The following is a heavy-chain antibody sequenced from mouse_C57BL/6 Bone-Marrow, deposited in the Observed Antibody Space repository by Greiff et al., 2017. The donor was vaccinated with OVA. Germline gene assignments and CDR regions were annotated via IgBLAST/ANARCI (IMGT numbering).Heavy chain of an antibody. V-gene: IGHV1-61*01. CDR2: IYPSDSET. CDR1: GYTFTSYW. CDR3: ARLALSMVTYFDV. D-gene: IGHD2-2*01. J-gene: IGHJ1*03. Sequence: VQLHQPGAELVRPGSSVKLSCKASGYTFTSYWMDWVKQRPGQGLEWIGNIYPSDSETHYNQKFKDKATLTVDKSSSTAYMQLSSLTSEDSAVYYCARLALSMVTYFDVWGTGTTVTVSS.